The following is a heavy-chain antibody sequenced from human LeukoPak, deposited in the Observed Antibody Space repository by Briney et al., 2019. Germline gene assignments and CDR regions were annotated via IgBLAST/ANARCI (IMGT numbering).Heavy chain of an antibody. CDR3: ARGGYCSSTSCYENYYYGMDV. CDR2: ISSSGSTI. CDR1: GFTFSSYS. Sequence: GGSLRLSCAASGFTFSSYSMNWVRQAPGKGLEWVSYISSSGSTIYYADSVKGRFTISRDNAKNSLYLQMNSLRAEDTAVYYCARGGYCSSTSCYENYYYGMDVWGQGTTVTVSS. V-gene: IGHV3-48*04. J-gene: IGHJ6*02. D-gene: IGHD2-2*01.